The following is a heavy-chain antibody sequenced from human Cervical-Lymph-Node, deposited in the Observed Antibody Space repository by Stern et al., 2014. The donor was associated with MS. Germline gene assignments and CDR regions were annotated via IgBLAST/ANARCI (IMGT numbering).Heavy chain of an antibody. V-gene: IGHV3-23*04. J-gene: IGHJ4*02. CDR3: GKDLHYWSADS. Sequence: EVQLVESGGGLAKPGGSLRLSCAGSGFTFSNFAMTWIRHAPGKGLAWVSGSGTDGVTHYAESVKGRFSISRDNSKNTLYLQMDRLRVEDTAFYYCGKDLHYWSADSWGQGTLVTVSS. CDR1: GFTFSNFA. D-gene: IGHD1-1*01. CDR2: SGTDGVT.